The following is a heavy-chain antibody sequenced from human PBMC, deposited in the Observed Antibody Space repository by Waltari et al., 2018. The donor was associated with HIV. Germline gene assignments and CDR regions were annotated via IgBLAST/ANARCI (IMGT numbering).Heavy chain of an antibody. D-gene: IGHD2-2*01. CDR3: ARGLQMTSYASGNWLWEQMLSRYFFDV. Sequence: QAQLQQWGTGLLKPSEALSLTCAVYGASFNDYYWTWIRQLPGKGLEWMGEVGPGGNVHGLPSRRRRLTLSTDASKNQFSLTLTSVAATDTCVDFCARGLQMTSYASGNWLWEQMLSRYFFDVWGQGTLV. CDR1: GASFNDYY. V-gene: IGHV4-34*01. J-gene: IGHJ4*02. CDR2: VGPGGNV.